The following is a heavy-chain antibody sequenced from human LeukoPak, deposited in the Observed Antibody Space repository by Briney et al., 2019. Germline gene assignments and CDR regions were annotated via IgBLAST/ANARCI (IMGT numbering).Heavy chain of an antibody. V-gene: IGHV3-30*02. D-gene: IGHD2-15*01. Sequence: GGSLRLSCAASGFTFSSYGMHWVRQAPGKGLEWVAFIRYDGSNKYYADSVKGRFTISRDNSKNTLYLQMNSLRAEDTAVYYCARDLYCSGGSCYAGAFDIWGQGTMVTVSS. J-gene: IGHJ3*02. CDR1: GFTFSSYG. CDR2: IRYDGSNK. CDR3: ARDLYCSGGSCYAGAFDI.